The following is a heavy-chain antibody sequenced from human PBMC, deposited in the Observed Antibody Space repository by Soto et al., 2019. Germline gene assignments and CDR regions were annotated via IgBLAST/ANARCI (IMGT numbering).Heavy chain of an antibody. CDR2: IIPIFGTT. J-gene: IGHJ4*02. D-gene: IGHD3-22*01. Sequence: GASVKVSCKASGDTFSSYAISWVRQAPGQRLEWMGGIIPIFGTTNYAQKFQGRVTITGDESTSTAYMELSSLRSEDTAVYYCARTDKYDISGQDALAITTYRFDYWGQGXLVTVSS. CDR3: ARTDKYDISGQDALAITTYRFDY. V-gene: IGHV1-69*13. CDR1: GDTFSSYA.